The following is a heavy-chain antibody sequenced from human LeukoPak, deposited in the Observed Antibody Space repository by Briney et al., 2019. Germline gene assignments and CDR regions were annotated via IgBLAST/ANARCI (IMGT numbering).Heavy chain of an antibody. CDR3: ARDGPTAAPFDY. CDR2: INPSGGST. CDR1: GYRFTSYD. D-gene: IGHD2-2*01. Sequence: ASVKVSCKASGYRFTSYDMHWVRQAPGQGLEWMGIINPSGGSTSYAQRFQGRVAMTRDTSTTTVYMEVNSLTSEDTAVYFCARDGPTAAPFDYWGQGTLVTASS. J-gene: IGHJ4*02. V-gene: IGHV1-46*01.